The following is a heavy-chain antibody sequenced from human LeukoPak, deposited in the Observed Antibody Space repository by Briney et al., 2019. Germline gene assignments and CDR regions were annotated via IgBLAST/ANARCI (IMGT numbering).Heavy chain of an antibody. V-gene: IGHV3-23*01. Sequence: PGGSLRLSCAASGFTFSSYAMSWVRQAPGKGLEWVSAISGSGGSTYYADSVKGRFTISRDNSKNTLYLQMNSLRAEDTAVYYCAKYGVGESVPGYSYGYSDYWGQGTLVTVSS. CDR3: AKYGVGESVPGYSYGYSDY. J-gene: IGHJ4*02. CDR1: GFTFSSYA. D-gene: IGHD5-18*01. CDR2: ISGSGGST.